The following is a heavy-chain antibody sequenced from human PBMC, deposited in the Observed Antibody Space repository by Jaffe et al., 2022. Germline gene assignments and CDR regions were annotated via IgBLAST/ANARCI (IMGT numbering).Heavy chain of an antibody. V-gene: IGHV3-30*18. CDR1: GFTFSSYG. J-gene: IGHJ5*02. D-gene: IGHD6-19*01. Sequence: QVQLVESGGGVVQPGRSLRLSCAASGFTFSSYGMHWVRQAPGKGLEWVAVISYDGSNKYYADSVKGRFTISRDNSKNTLYLQMNSLRAEDTAVYYCAKDQGSGWYVGWFDPWGQGTLVTVSS. CDR2: ISYDGSNK. CDR3: AKDQGSGWYVGWFDP.